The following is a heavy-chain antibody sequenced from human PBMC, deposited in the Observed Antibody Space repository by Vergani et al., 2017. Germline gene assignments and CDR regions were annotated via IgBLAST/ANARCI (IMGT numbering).Heavy chain of an antibody. D-gene: IGHD2-15*01. Sequence: QVQLVQSGGGVVQPGGSLRLPCVSSGFTFNCYGMQGVRQAPGKGLGWVASVLFDGSNEYYADSVKGRFIVSRDNSNDALYLQMNSLRTDDTAVYYCARDLAYCHEGSCALWGQGSVVTVSS. CDR2: VLFDGSNE. CDR1: GFTFNCYG. V-gene: IGHV3-30*02. CDR3: ARDLAYCHEGSCAL. J-gene: IGHJ4*02.